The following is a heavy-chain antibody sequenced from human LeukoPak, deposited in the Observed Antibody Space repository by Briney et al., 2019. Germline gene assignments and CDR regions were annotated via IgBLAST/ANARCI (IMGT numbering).Heavy chain of an antibody. J-gene: IGHJ4*02. V-gene: IGHV3-53*01. CDR3: ARERRGYSLGFDY. D-gene: IGHD5-18*01. Sequence: GGSLRLSCAASGFTVSSNYMSWVRQAPGKGLEWVSVIYTGGDTYYADSVKGRFTISRDNSKNTLYLQINSLRAEDTAAYYCARERRGYSLGFDYWGQGTLVTVSS. CDR1: GFTVSSNY. CDR2: IYTGGDT.